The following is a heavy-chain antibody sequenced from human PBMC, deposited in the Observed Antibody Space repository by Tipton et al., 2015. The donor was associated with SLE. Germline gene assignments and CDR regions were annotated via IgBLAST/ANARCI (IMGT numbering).Heavy chain of an antibody. J-gene: IGHJ4*02. Sequence: TLSLTCAVSGGSISSSNWWSWVRQPPGKGLEWIGYIYYSGSTNYNPSLKSRVTISVDTSKNQFSLKLSSVTAADTAVYYCVGQAIFGSLRALDYWGLGTLVTVSS. CDR2: IYYSGST. V-gene: IGHV4-4*02. CDR3: VGQAIFGSLRALDY. D-gene: IGHD3-3*01. CDR1: GGSISSSNW.